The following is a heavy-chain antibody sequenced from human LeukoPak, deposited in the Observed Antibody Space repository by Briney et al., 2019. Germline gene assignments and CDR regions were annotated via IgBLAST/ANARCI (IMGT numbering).Heavy chain of an antibody. CDR1: GGSISSYY. D-gene: IGHD3-22*01. J-gene: IGHJ3*02. Sequence: KPSETLSLTCTVSGGSISSYYWSWIRQPPGKGLEWIGYIYYSGSTNYNPSLKSRVTISVDTSKNQFSLKLSSVTAADTAVYYCALTRGIVVARDAFDIWGQGTMVTVSS. CDR3: ALTRGIVVARDAFDI. V-gene: IGHV4-59*08. CDR2: IYYSGST.